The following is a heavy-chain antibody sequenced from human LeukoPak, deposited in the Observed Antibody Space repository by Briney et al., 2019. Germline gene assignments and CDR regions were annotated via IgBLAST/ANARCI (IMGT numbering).Heavy chain of an antibody. CDR2: ISSSGSTI. CDR3: ARDAATKLWSSSYMDV. Sequence: GGSLRLSCAASGFTFSSYEMNWVRQAPGKGLEWVSYISSSGSTIYYADSVKGRFTISRDNAKNSLYLQMNSLRGEDTAVYYCARDAATKLWSSSYMDVWGKGTTVTISS. D-gene: IGHD5-18*01. J-gene: IGHJ6*03. V-gene: IGHV3-48*03. CDR1: GFTFSSYE.